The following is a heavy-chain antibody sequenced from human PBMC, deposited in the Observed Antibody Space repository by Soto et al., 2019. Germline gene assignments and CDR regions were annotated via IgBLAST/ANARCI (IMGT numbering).Heavy chain of an antibody. J-gene: IGHJ4*02. CDR3: AGNGLVSTAMVYPLSEFFDY. CDR1: GGSISSSSYY. V-gene: IGHV4-39*01. Sequence: SETLSLTCTVSGGSISSSSYYWGWIRQPPGKGLEWIGSIYDSGSTYYNPSLKSRVTISVETSTNQFSLKLSSVTAADTVVYYCAGNGLVSTAMVYPLSEFFDYWGQGTLVTVSS. CDR2: IYDSGST. D-gene: IGHD5-18*01.